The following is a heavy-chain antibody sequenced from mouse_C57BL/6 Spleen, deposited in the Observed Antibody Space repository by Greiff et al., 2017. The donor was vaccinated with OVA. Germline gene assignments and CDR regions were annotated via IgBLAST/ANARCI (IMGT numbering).Heavy chain of an antibody. V-gene: IGHV1-26*01. Sequence: EVQLQQSGPELVKPGASVKISCKASGYTFTDYYMNWVKQSHGKSLEWIGDINPNNGGTSYNQKFKGKATLTVDKSSSTAYMELRSLTSEDSAVYYCARSYYSNYGAYWGQGTLVTVSA. CDR3: ARSYYSNYGAY. CDR2: INPNNGGT. J-gene: IGHJ3*01. D-gene: IGHD2-5*01. CDR1: GYTFTDYY.